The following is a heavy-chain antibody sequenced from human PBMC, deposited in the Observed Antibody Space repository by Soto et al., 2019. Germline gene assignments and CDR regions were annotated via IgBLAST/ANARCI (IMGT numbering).Heavy chain of an antibody. CDR1: GFTFSSHG. D-gene: IGHD2-15*01. CDR2: ISYDGSNK. Sequence: GGSLRLSCAASGFTFSSHGMHWVRQAPGKGLEWVAVISYDGSNKYYADSVKGRFTISRDNSRNTLYLQMNSLRADDTAVYYCAKAGVVAAAWNWFDPWGQGTLVTVSS. CDR3: AKAGVVAAAWNWFDP. J-gene: IGHJ5*02. V-gene: IGHV3-30*18.